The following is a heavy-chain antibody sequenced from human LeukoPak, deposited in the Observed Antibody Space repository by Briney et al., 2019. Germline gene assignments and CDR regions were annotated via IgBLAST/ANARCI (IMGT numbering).Heavy chain of an antibody. J-gene: IGHJ4*02. CDR2: IKQDGSEK. Sequence: PGGSLRLSCAASGFTFSSYWMSWVRQAPGKGLEWVANIKQDGSEKYYVDSVKGRFTISRDNAKNSLYLQMSSLRAEDTAVYYCARAGGSSSSGDNYFDYWGQGTLVTVSS. V-gene: IGHV3-7*01. D-gene: IGHD6-13*01. CDR3: ARAGGSSSSGDNYFDY. CDR1: GFTFSSYW.